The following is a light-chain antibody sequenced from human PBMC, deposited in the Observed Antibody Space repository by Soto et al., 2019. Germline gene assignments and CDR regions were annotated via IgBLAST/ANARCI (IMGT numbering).Light chain of an antibody. V-gene: IGLV1-51*01. CDR2: DNN. Sequence: QSVLTQSPSVSAAPGQKVTISCSGSSSNIGNNYVSWYQQLPGTAPKLLIYDNNKRPSGIPDRFSGSKSGTSATLGITGLQTGDEADYYCGAWDDSLSAVFGGGTKLTVL. J-gene: IGLJ2*01. CDR1: SSNIGNNY. CDR3: GAWDDSLSAV.